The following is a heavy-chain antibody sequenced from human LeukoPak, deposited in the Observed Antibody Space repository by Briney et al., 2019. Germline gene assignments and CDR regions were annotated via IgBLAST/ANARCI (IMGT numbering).Heavy chain of an antibody. CDR1: GFTFSSYA. CDR3: AKFSEFYVSGSRGWFDP. CDR2: ISGSGHST. V-gene: IGHV3-23*01. D-gene: IGHD3-10*01. Sequence: GGSLRLSCAASGFTFSSYAMTWVRQAPGKGLEWVSSISGSGHSTYYADSVKGRFTISRDNSKNTLYLQMNSLRAEDTAVYYCAKFSEFYVSGSRGWFDPWGQGTLVTVSS. J-gene: IGHJ5*02.